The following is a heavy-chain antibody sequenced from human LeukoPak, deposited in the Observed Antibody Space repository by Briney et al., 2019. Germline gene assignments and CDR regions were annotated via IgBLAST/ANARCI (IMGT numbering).Heavy chain of an antibody. J-gene: IGHJ5*02. V-gene: IGHV1-8*01. CDR2: MNPNSGNT. Sequence: GASVKVSCKASGYTFTSYDINWVRQATGQGLEWMGWMNPNSGNTGYAQKFQGRVTMTRNTSISTAYMELSSLRSEDTAVYYCARGPPHRDSSYVMETGNWFDPWGQGTLVTVSS. D-gene: IGHD4-11*01. CDR3: ARGPPHRDSSYVMETGNWFDP. CDR1: GYTFTSYD.